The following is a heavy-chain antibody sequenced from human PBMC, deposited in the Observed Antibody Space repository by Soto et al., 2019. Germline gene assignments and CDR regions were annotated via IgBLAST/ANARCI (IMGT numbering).Heavy chain of an antibody. J-gene: IGHJ4*02. CDR2: ISTNGGST. D-gene: IGHD1-26*01. CDR3: AREGGSYYFDY. CDR1: GFTFSSYA. Sequence: PGGSLRLSCAASGFTFSSYAMHWVRQAPGKGLEYVSTISTNGGSTYNANSVKGRFTISRDNSKNTLYLQMGSLRAEDMAVYYSAREGGSYYFDYWGQGTLVTVSS. V-gene: IGHV3-64*01.